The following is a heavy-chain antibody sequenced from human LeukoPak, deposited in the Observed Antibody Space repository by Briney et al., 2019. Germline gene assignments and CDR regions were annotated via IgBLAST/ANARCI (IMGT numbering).Heavy chain of an antibody. CDR2: ISAYNGNT. CDR3: ARSKAPAAMPHFDY. Sequence: ASVKVSCKASGYIFTSYGISWVRQAPGQGLEWMGWISAYNGNTNYAQKFRGRVTMTRDTSTSTVYMELSSLRSEDTAVYYCARSKAPAAMPHFDYWGQGTLVTVSS. D-gene: IGHD2-2*01. J-gene: IGHJ4*02. V-gene: IGHV1-18*01. CDR1: GYIFTSYG.